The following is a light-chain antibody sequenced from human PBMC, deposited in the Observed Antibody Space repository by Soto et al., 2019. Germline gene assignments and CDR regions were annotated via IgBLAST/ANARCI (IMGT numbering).Light chain of an antibody. V-gene: IGKV1-9*01. CDR3: QQLNSYLALT. Sequence: DIQLTQSPSFLSASVGDRVTIACRASQDISRYLAWYQQKPGKAPNLLIFAASTLQSGVPSRFSGSGSGTEFTLTISSLQPEDFATYYCQQLNSYLALTFGGGTKVEIK. CDR2: AAS. CDR1: QDISRY. J-gene: IGKJ4*01.